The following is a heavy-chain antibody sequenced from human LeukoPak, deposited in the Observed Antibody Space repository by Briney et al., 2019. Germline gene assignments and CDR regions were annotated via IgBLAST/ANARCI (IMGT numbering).Heavy chain of an antibody. CDR2: ISGSGDAT. D-gene: IGHD6-6*01. V-gene: IGHV3-23*01. Sequence: GGSLRLSCVASGFTFTSYGMAWVRQAPGKRLEWVSGISGSGDATYYADSVKGCFTISRDNSKNTLYLQMNSLRVEEMAVYYCAKLRGPSSSSENNWFDPWGQGTLVTVSS. CDR3: AKLRGPSSSSENNWFDP. J-gene: IGHJ5*02. CDR1: GFTFTSYG.